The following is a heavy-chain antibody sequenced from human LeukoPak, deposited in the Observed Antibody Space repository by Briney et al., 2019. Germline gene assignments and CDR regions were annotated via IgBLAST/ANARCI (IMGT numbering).Heavy chain of an antibody. V-gene: IGHV3-30*18. CDR1: GFTFSSYG. D-gene: IGHD3-16*01. Sequence: GGSLRLSCVVSGFTFSSYGMHWVRQAPGKGLEWVAAIVYDESNKYYADSLKGRFTVSRDNSKNTLYLQMNSLRAEDTAVYYCAKDRRPRQGGGSYYFDYWGQGTLVTVSS. CDR2: IVYDESNK. CDR3: AKDRRPRQGGGSYYFDY. J-gene: IGHJ4*02.